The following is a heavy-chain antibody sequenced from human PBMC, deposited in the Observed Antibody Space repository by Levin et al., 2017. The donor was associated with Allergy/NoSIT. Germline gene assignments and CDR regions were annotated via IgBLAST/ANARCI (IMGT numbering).Heavy chain of an antibody. CDR2: ISYDGSNY. V-gene: IGHV3-30*04. CDR3: GRDRSRKWDYGDYVAY. J-gene: IGHJ4*02. Sequence: PGGSLRLSCAASGFTFSSYSMHWVRQAPGKGLEWVAVISYDGSNYYYANSVKGRFTISRDNSRNTVSLQMNNLRPEDTAQYYCGRDRSRKWDYGDYVAYWGQGILVSVSS. D-gene: IGHD4-17*01. CDR1: GFTFSSYS.